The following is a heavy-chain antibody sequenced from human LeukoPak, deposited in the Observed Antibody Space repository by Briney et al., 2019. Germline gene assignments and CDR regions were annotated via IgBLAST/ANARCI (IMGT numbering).Heavy chain of an antibody. CDR1: GFTFSSYA. CDR3: AKYLGDSSGYYYVGEDVGY. D-gene: IGHD3-22*01. CDR2: ISGSGGST. Sequence: GGSLRLSCAASGFTFSSYAMSWVRQAPGKGLEWVSAISGSGGSTYYADPVKGRFTISRDNSKNTLYLQMNSLRAEDTAVYYCAKYLGDSSGYYYVGEDVGYWGQGTLVTVSS. V-gene: IGHV3-23*01. J-gene: IGHJ4*02.